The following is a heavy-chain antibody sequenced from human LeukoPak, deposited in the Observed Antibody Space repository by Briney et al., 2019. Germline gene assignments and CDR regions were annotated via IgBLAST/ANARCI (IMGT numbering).Heavy chain of an antibody. CDR2: IYISGSGST. Sequence: PSETLSLTCTVSGGSISSYYWSWIRQPAGKGLEWIGRIYISGSGSTNYNPSLKSRVTMSVDTSKNQFSLKLSSVTAADTAVYYCARASPPWNYSSGWFNFDYWGQGTLVTVSS. D-gene: IGHD6-19*01. CDR3: ARASPPWNYSSGWFNFDY. V-gene: IGHV4-4*07. CDR1: GGSISSYY. J-gene: IGHJ4*02.